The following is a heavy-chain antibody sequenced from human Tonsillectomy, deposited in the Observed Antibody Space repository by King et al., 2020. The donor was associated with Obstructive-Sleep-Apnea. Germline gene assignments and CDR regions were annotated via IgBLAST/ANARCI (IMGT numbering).Heavy chain of an antibody. Sequence: EVQLVESGGGLVKPGGSLRLSCAASGFSFTNAWISLVRQAPGKGLEWVGRIKSKTDGGTTDYAAPVKGRFTISRNDSKTTMYLQMNSLKTEDTAVYYCPTDPGGSYFWRVFDFWGQGTMVTVSS. CDR3: PTDPGGSYFWRVFDF. CDR1: GFSFTNAW. J-gene: IGHJ3*01. V-gene: IGHV3-15*01. CDR2: IKSKTDGGTT. D-gene: IGHD3-10*01.